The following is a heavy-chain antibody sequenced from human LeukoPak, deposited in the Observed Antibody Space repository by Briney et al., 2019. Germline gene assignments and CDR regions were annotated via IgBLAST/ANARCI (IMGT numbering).Heavy chain of an antibody. V-gene: IGHV3-64*01. CDR1: GFTFSSYA. J-gene: IGHJ4*02. CDR3: AKVRWGSDNALDS. CDR2: ISSNGGST. Sequence: GGSLRLSCAASGFTFSSYAMHWVRQAPGKGLEYVSAISSNGGSTYYANSVKGRFTISRDNSMNTLYLQMNSLGAEDTAVYYCAKVRWGSDNALDSWGQGTLVTGSS. D-gene: IGHD3-16*01.